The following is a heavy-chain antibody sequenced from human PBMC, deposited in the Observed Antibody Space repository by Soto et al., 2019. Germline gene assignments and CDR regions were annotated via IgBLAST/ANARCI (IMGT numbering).Heavy chain of an antibody. CDR3: VKDIHSSGSERFLTDPFDH. V-gene: IGHV3-30*18. J-gene: IGHJ4*02. Sequence: GESLKISCAASGFTFSSYGMHWVRQAPGKGLEWVAVISYDGSNKYYADSVKGRFTISRDNSKNTLYLQMSSLRAEDTAVYYCVKDIHSSGSERFLTDPFDHWGQGTLVTVSS. CDR2: ISYDGSNK. D-gene: IGHD3-10*01. CDR1: GFTFSSYG.